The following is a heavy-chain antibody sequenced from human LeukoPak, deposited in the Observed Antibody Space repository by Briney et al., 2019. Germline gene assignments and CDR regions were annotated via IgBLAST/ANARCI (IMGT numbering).Heavy chain of an antibody. CDR2: IYYSGST. J-gene: IGHJ4*02. V-gene: IGHV4-59*01. CDR3: ARIGNGYFNY. CDR1: GGSISSYY. D-gene: IGHD4-23*01. Sequence: PSETLSLTCTVSGGSISSYYWSWIRQPPGKGLEWIGYIYYSGSTNYNPSLKSRVTISVDTSKNQFSLKLSSVTAADTAVYYCARIGNGYFNYWGQGTLVTVSS.